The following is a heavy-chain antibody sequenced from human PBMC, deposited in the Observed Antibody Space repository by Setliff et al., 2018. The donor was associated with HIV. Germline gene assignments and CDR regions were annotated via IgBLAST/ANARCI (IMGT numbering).Heavy chain of an antibody. Sequence: ASVKVSCKASGYTFNNYYMHWVRQAPGQGLEWMGIINPSDNKTYYAQKFQGRVTMTRDTSTSSVYMVLRSLRSEDTAVYYCARAYYDSVWGSHRYRFYYFDYWGQGSLVTVSS. V-gene: IGHV1-46*02. CDR2: INPSDNKT. J-gene: IGHJ4*02. CDR1: GYTFNNYY. D-gene: IGHD3-16*02. CDR3: ARAYYDSVWGSHRYRFYYFDY.